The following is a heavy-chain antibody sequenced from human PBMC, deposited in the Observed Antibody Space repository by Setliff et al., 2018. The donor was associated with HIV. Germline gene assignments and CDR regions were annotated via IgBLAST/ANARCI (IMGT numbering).Heavy chain of an antibody. Sequence: PSETLSLTCTFSGDSISSGNYYWSWIRQPAGKGLEWIGRIYSTGSTNYNPSLKIRVTISSDTSKNLFSLKLTTVTAADAAVYYCTRDTGYILSGYRPHWYFDLWGRGTLVTVSS. D-gene: IGHD3-9*01. CDR3: TRDTGYILSGYRPHWYFDL. CDR2: IYSTGST. CDR1: GDSISSGNYY. V-gene: IGHV4-61*02. J-gene: IGHJ2*01.